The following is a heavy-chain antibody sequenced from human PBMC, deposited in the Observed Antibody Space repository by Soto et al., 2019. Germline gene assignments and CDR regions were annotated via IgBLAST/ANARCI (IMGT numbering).Heavy chain of an antibody. CDR1: GGTFSTST. CDR2: IIPIVNTA. D-gene: IGHD5-12*01. V-gene: IGHV1-69*08. CDR3: ARDSPRGSDFSGYDAIDL. J-gene: IGHJ4*02. Sequence: QVQPVQSGAEVKEPGSSVKVSCKASGGTFSTSTFTWVRQAPGQGLEWMGRIIPIVNTADYAEKFQGSVTITADKSTITGFMELSSLKYADTGTYYCARDSPRGSDFSGYDAIDLWGQGTLVTVS.